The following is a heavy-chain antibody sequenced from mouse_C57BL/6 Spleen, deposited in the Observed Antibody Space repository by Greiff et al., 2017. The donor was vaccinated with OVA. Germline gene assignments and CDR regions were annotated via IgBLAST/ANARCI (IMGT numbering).Heavy chain of an antibody. V-gene: IGHV3-6*01. CDR2: ISYDGSN. CDR3: ARERDYYLFDY. Sequence: DVKLQESGPGLVKPSQSLSLTCSVTGYSITSGYYWNWIRQSPGNKLEWMGNISYDGSNNYNPSLKNRISITRDTSKNQFFLKLNAVTTEDTATYYCARERDYYLFDYWGQGTTLTVSS. CDR1: GYSITSGYY. J-gene: IGHJ2*01. D-gene: IGHD1-1*01.